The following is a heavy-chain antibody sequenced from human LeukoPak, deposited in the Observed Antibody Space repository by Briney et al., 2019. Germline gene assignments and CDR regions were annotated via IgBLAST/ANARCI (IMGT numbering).Heavy chain of an antibody. V-gene: IGHV4-31*03. CDR3: ARDYGGNGDAFDI. Sequence: SETLSLTCTVSGGSISSGGYYWSWIRQHPGKGLEWIGYIHYSGSTYYNPSLKSRVTISVDTSKNQFSLKLSSVTAADTAVYYCARDYGGNGDAFDIWGQGTMVTVSS. CDR2: IHYSGST. CDR1: GGSISSGGYY. J-gene: IGHJ3*02. D-gene: IGHD4-23*01.